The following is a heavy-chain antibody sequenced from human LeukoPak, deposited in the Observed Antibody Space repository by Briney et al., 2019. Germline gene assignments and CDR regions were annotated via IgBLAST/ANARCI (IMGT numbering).Heavy chain of an antibody. CDR2: INPNSGGT. CDR3: ARSSSDCHWFDP. V-gene: IGHV1-2*02. D-gene: IGHD2-21*01. J-gene: IGHJ5*02. CDR1: GYTFTGYY. Sequence: GSVKFSCKASGYTFTGYYMHWVRQAPGQGLGWMGWINPNSGGTNYSQKFQGRVTITRDTSISTAYMELSRLRSDDTAVYYCARSSSDCHWFDPWGQGTLVTVSS.